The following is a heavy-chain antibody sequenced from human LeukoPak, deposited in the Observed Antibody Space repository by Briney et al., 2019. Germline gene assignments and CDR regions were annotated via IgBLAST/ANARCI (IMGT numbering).Heavy chain of an antibody. CDR2: ISSSSSYI. V-gene: IGHV3-21*01. Sequence: GGSLRLSCAASGFTVSSNYMNWVRQAPGKGLEWVSSISSSSSYIYYADSVKGRFTISRDNAKNSLYLQMNSLRAEDTAVYYCARGLEHLRWYYYYYMDVWGKGTTVTVSS. CDR3: ARGLEHLRWYYYYYMDV. CDR1: GFTVSSNY. J-gene: IGHJ6*03. D-gene: IGHD4-23*01.